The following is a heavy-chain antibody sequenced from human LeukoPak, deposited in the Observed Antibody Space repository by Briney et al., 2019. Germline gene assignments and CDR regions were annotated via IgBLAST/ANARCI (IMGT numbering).Heavy chain of an antibody. J-gene: IGHJ6*03. CDR3: ARAGPPSRDYYYYMDV. Sequence: SVKVSCKASGGTFSSYAISWVRQAPGQGLEWMGGIIPIFGTANYAQKFQGRVTITADESTGTVYMELNTLRSEDTAVYYCARAGPPSRDYYYYMDVWGTGTMVTVAS. CDR2: IIPIFGTA. CDR1: GGTFSSYA. V-gene: IGHV1-69*01.